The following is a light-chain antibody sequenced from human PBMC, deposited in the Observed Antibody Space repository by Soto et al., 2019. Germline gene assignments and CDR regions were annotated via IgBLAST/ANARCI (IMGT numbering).Light chain of an antibody. CDR1: QSVSSN. CDR2: DTS. J-gene: IGKJ2*01. CDR3: QHDNNWPLT. Sequence: EIVMTQSPGTLSVSPGESATLSCRASQSVSSNLAWYQQKPGQAPRLLIYDTSTRATGVPARFSGSGSGTEFTLTISSLQSEDFAVYYCQHDNNWPLTFGQGTKLEIK. V-gene: IGKV3-15*01.